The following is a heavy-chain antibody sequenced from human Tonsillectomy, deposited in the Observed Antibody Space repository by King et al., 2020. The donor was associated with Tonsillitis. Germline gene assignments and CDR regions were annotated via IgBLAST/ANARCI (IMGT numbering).Heavy chain of an antibody. V-gene: IGHV3-23*04. CDR3: AKDQNYYGSGIFDD. CDR1: GFTFSSYA. J-gene: IGHJ4*02. D-gene: IGHD3-10*01. CDR2: ISGVGGST. Sequence: VQLVESGGGLVQPGGSLRLSCAASGFTFSSYAMSWVRQAPGKGLEWVSAISGVGGSTYYADSVTGRFTISRENYKNTLYLQMNSLRAEDTAVYYCAKDQNYYGSGIFDDWGQGTLVTVSS.